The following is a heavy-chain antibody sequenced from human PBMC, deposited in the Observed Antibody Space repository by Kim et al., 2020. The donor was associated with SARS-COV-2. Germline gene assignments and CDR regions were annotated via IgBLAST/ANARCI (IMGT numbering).Heavy chain of an antibody. J-gene: IGHJ5*02. CDR1: GGSISSGGYY. CDR3: ARVLGAITIFGVVIVNWFDP. D-gene: IGHD3-3*01. CDR2: IYYSGST. V-gene: IGHV4-31*03. Sequence: SETLSLTCTVSGGSISSGGYYWSWIHQHPGKGLEWIGYIYYSGSTYYNPSLKSRVTISVDTSKNQFSLKLSSVTAADTAVYYCARVLGAITIFGVVIVNWFDPWGQGTLVTVSS.